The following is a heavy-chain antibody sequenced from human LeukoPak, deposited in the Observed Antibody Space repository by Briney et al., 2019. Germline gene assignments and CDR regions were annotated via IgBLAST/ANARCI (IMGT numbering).Heavy chain of an antibody. CDR2: VYYSWST. D-gene: IGHD1/OR15-1a*01. CDR3: ARSIIGTPSKFDY. J-gene: IGHJ4*02. V-gene: IGHV4-59*08. CDR1: GGSISSYY. Sequence: GTLSLTCTVSGGSISSYYWSWIRQPPGKGLEWIGYVYYSWSTNYILSLKSRVTISVDTSKNHFSLKLSSVTAADTAVYSCARSIIGTPSKFDYWGKGTLVTVSS.